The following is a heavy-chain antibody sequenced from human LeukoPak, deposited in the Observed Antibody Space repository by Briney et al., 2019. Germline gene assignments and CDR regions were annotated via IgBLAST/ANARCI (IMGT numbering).Heavy chain of an antibody. V-gene: IGHV4-59*08. J-gene: IGHJ4*02. Sequence: SETLSLTCTVSDGAVSTSCWTWFRKSPGKGLEWIGYIYNGGSANYTPSLKSRVTISLDTSTNQFSMNLSSVTAADTAVYYCARHDRYCYVVFDYWGQGTLVTVSS. CDR3: ARHDRYCYVVFDY. D-gene: IGHD2-8*02. CDR2: IYNGGSA. CDR1: DGAVSTSC.